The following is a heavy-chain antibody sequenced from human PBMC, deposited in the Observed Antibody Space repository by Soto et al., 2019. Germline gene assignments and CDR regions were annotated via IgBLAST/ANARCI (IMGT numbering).Heavy chain of an antibody. CDR3: TRVSPDFSDGSCCPLN. CDR2: IRSNIYDGTT. D-gene: IGHD2-15*01. Sequence: GGNLRLSCIASGFTCRDYAISWFRQAPGKGLQWVSFIRSNIYDGTTEYAASVKDRFSISRDDSKTIAYLQMDSLKTEDTGVYYCTRVSPDFSDGSCCPLNWGQGTLVTVSS. V-gene: IGHV3-49*03. J-gene: IGHJ4*02. CDR1: GFTCRDYA.